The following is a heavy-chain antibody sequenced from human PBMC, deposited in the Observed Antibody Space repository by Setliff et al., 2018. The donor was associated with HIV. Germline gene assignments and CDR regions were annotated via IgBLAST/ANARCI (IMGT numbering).Heavy chain of an antibody. V-gene: IGHV1-8*01. CDR2: LNPNSHNT. J-gene: IGHJ5*02. CDR3: ARDPYDTSENPYDP. Sequence: ASVKVSCKPSEYSFTSYDINWVRQATGQGLEWMGWLNPNSHNTGYAQKFQGRVAMTWDTPISTAYMVLSNLKSEDTAVYYCARDPYDTSENPYDPWGQGTLVTVSS. CDR1: EYSFTSYD. D-gene: IGHD3-16*01.